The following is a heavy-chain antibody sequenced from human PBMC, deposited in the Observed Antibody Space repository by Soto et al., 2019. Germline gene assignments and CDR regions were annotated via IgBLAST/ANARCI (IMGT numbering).Heavy chain of an antibody. J-gene: IGHJ6*02. D-gene: IGHD3-10*01. CDR2: INPNSGGT. V-gene: IGHV1-2*04. CDR1: GYTFAGYY. Sequence: GASVKVSCKASGYTFAGYYMHWVRQAPGQGLEWMGWINPNSGGTNYAQKFQGWVTMTRDTSISTACMELSRLRSDDTAVYYCARERITMVRGEGSYYYGMDVWGQGTTVTVSS. CDR3: ARERITMVRGEGSYYYGMDV.